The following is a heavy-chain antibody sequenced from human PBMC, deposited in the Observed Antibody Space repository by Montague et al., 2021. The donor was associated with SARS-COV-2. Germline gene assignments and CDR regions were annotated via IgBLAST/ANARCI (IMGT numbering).Heavy chain of an antibody. CDR2: IFYSGST. CDR3: ARGATRSFDH. V-gene: IGHV4-59*01. Sequence: SETLSLTCSASGDSLTYFYWSWLRQTPGKGLEWIGYIFYSGSTKYNPSLQSRVTFSVGTSRNQFSLNLDSVTAADTGVYYCARGATRSFDHWGQGVLVTVSS. D-gene: IGHD1-1*01. J-gene: IGHJ4*02. CDR1: GDSLTYFY.